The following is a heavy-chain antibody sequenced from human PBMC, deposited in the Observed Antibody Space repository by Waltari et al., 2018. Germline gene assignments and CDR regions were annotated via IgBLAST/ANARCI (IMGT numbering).Heavy chain of an antibody. CDR1: GDSMNYW. D-gene: IGHD2-15*01. V-gene: IGHV4-4*02. J-gene: IGHJ4*02. CDR3: ARDRGRGLYLDT. CDR2: VLGSGRT. Sequence: QLQLPESGPGLVKPSGTLSFICAVSGDSMNYWWSWVRQPPGKGLEWIGQVLGSGRTNYNPSFASRVTISLDTSTHQFALKMTSATAADTALYYCARDRGRGLYLDTWGQGILVTVSP.